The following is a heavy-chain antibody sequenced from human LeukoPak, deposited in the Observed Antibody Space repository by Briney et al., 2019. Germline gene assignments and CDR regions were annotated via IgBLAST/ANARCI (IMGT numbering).Heavy chain of an antibody. V-gene: IGHV3-74*01. CDR2: INSDGSST. CDR1: GFTFSGYW. D-gene: IGHD3-10*01. CDR3: ARAESYGSGSYRGMDV. Sequence: GGSLRPSCAASGFTFSGYWMHWVRQAPGKVLVWVSRINSDGSSTSYADSVKGRFTISSDNAKNTLYLQMNSLSAEDTAVYYCARAESYGSGSYRGMDVWGKGTTVTVSS. J-gene: IGHJ6*04.